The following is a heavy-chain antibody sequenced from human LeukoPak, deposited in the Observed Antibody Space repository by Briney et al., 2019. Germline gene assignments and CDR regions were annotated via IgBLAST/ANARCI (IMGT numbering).Heavy chain of an antibody. CDR1: GGSISSGCYY. J-gene: IGHJ4*02. V-gene: IGHV4-31*03. Sequence: SETLSLTCTVSGGSISSGCYYWNWIPQHPGRGLEWIGYIYYSGSTYYNPSLKSRVTISVATSKNQFSLKLSSVTAADPAVYHCARSPGGVGPYYFDHWGQGTLVTVSS. CDR2: IYYSGST. D-gene: IGHD3-16*01. CDR3: ARSPGGVGPYYFDH.